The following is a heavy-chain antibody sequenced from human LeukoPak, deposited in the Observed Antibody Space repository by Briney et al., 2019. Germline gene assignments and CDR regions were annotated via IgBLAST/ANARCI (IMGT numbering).Heavy chain of an antibody. CDR1: GFSFSSHA. CDR2: ISISGDRT. J-gene: IGHJ4*02. Sequence: GGSLRLSCAASGFSFSSHAMTWVRQAPGKGLEWVSAISISGDRTYYAHSVKDRFTISRDNSKNTVYLQMNSLRAEDTAVYYCANEIRPNDYWGQGTLVTVSS. CDR3: ANEIRPNDY. V-gene: IGHV3-23*01. D-gene: IGHD4-17*01.